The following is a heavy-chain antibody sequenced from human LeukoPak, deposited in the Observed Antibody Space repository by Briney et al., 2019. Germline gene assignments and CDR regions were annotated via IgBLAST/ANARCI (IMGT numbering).Heavy chain of an antibody. D-gene: IGHD6-19*01. Sequence: ASVKVSCKASGGTFSSYAISWVRQAPGQGLEWMGGIIPIFGTANYAQKFQGRVTITADESTSTAYTELSSLRSEDTAVYYCAREGDSSGWYAYWGQGTLVTVSS. CDR2: IIPIFGTA. V-gene: IGHV1-69*13. CDR3: AREGDSSGWYAY. J-gene: IGHJ4*02. CDR1: GGTFSSYA.